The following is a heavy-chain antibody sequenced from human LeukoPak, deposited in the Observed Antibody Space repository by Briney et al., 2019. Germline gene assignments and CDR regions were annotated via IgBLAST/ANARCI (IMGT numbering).Heavy chain of an antibody. CDR2: IYYSGST. D-gene: IGHD1-26*01. Sequence: SETLSLTCTVSGGSISSYYWSWIRQPPGKGLEWIGYIYYSGSTNYNPPLKSRVTISVDTSKNQLSLKLSSVTAADTAVYYCATHSGSYFGDAFDIWGQGTMVTVSS. CDR3: ATHSGSYFGDAFDI. CDR1: GGSISSYY. V-gene: IGHV4-59*01. J-gene: IGHJ3*02.